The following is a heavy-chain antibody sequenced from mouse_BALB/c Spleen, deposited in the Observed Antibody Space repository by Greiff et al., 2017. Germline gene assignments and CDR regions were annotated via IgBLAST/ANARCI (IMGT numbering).Heavy chain of an antibody. D-gene: IGHD2-1*01. CDR2: ISSGSSTI. J-gene: IGHJ4*01. CDR3: ARPGNYDAMDY. V-gene: IGHV5-17*02. CDR1: GFTFSSFG. Sequence: EVKLVESGGGLVQPGGSRTLSCAASGFTFSSFGMHWVRQAPEKGLEWVAYISSGSSTIYYADTVKGRFTISRDNPKNTLFLQMTSLRSEDTAMYYCARPGNYDAMDYWGQGTSVTVAA.